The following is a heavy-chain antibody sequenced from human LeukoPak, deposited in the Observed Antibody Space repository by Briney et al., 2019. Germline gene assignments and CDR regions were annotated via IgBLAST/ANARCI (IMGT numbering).Heavy chain of an antibody. J-gene: IGHJ1*01. CDR3: AKGSSVVAATPAEYFHH. CDR1: GFTFSSYG. CDR2: IRYDGYNT. V-gene: IGHV3-30*02. D-gene: IGHD2-15*01. Sequence: PGGSLRLSRAASGFTFSSYGMHWVRQAPGKGLEWVAFIRYDGYNTYYADSVKGRFTISRDNSKNTVYLQMNSLRPEDTAVYYCAKGSSVVAATPAEYFHHWGQGTLVTVS.